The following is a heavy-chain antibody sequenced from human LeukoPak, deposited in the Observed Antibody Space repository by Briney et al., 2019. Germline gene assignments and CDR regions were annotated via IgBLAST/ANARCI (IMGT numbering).Heavy chain of an antibody. D-gene: IGHD1-1*01. CDR3: VGGTGWIFDY. CDR2: IKQDGSEI. J-gene: IGHJ4*02. CDR1: GFTSSHYW. V-gene: IGHV3-7*02. Sequence: GGSLRLSCEASGFTSSHYWINWVRQAPGKGLEWVAIIKQDGSEINYVDSEKGRFTISRDSVKNLFYLQMNRLRVEDTAVYYCVGGTGWIFDYWGQGALVTVSS.